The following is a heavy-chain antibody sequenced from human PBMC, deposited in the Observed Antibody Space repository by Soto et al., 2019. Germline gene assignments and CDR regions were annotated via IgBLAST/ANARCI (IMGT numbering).Heavy chain of an antibody. CDR2: ISGSGGST. D-gene: IGHD6-13*01. J-gene: IGHJ6*02. CDR3: AKGGSSSWMSYYYYGMDV. CDR1: GFTFSSYA. Sequence: VGSLRLSCAASGFTFSSYAMSWVRQAPGKGLEWVSAISGSGGSTYYADSVKGRFTISRDNSKNTLYLQMNSLRAEDTAVYYCAKGGSSSWMSYYYYGMDVWGQGTTVTVSS. V-gene: IGHV3-23*01.